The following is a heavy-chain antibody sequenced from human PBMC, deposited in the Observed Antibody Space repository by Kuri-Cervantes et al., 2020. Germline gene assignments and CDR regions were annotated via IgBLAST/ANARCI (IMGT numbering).Heavy chain of an antibody. V-gene: IGHV4-59*13. Sequence: SETLSLTCTVSGGSISSYYWSWIRQPPGKGLEWIGYIYYSGSTNYNPSLKSRVTISVDTSKNQFSLKLSSVTAADTAVYYCARVQRGSGWYYFDYWGQGTLVTGSS. D-gene: IGHD6-19*01. J-gene: IGHJ4*02. CDR3: ARVQRGSGWYYFDY. CDR1: GGSISSYY. CDR2: IYYSGST.